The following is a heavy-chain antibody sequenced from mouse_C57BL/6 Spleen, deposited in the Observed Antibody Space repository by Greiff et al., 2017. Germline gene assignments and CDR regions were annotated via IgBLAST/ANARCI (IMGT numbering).Heavy chain of an antibody. CDR2: IYPGDGDT. D-gene: IGHD1-1*01. Sequence: VQLQQSGAELVKPGASVKISCKASGYAFSSYWMNWVKQRPGKGLEWIGQIYPGDGDTNYNGKFKGKATLTADKSSSTAYMQLSSLTSEDSAVYFCARGTTGSYAMDYWGQGTSVTVSS. CDR3: ARGTTGSYAMDY. CDR1: GYAFSSYW. J-gene: IGHJ4*01. V-gene: IGHV1-80*01.